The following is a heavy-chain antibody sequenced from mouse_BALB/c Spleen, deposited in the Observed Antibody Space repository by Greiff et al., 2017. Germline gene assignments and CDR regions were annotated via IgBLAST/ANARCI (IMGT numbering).Heavy chain of an antibody. J-gene: IGHJ4*01. CDR1: GFTFSSYA. CDR3: ARETTAFYYAMDY. V-gene: IGHV5-6-5*01. CDR2: ISSGGST. D-gene: IGHD1-2*01. Sequence: DVKLVESGGGLVKPGGSLKLSCAASGFTFSSYAMSWVRQTPEKRLEWVASISSGGSTYYPDSVKGRFTISRDNARNILYLQMSSLRSEDTAMYYCARETTAFYYAMDYWGQGTSVTVSS.